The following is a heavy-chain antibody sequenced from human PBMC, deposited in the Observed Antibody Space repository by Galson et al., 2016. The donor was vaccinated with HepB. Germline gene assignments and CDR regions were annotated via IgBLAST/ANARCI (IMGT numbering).Heavy chain of an antibody. J-gene: IGHJ2*01. CDR1: GDSIRGSSYY. CDR2: FYYSGST. Sequence: SETLSLTCNVSGDSIRGSSYYWGWIRQPPGKGLEFIGSFYYSGSTYYNPSLKSRVTISVDTSKNQFSLKLSSVTAADTAVYYCRTAAGTKWDWYFDLWGRGTLVSVSS. CDR3: RTAAGTKWDWYFDL. V-gene: IGHV4-39*07. D-gene: IGHD6-13*01.